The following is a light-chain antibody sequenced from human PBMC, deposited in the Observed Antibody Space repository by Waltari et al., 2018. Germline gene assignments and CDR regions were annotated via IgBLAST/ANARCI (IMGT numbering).Light chain of an antibody. CDR3: QSYDSSLSGSWV. Sequence: QSVLTQPPSVSGAPGQRVTISCTGSSSNIGAGYDVQWYQQLPGTAPKLPIYDNSNRPSGVPDRFSGSKSGTSASLAITGLQAEDEADYYCQSYDSSLSGSWVFGGGTKLTVL. J-gene: IGLJ3*02. CDR2: DNS. V-gene: IGLV1-40*01. CDR1: SSNIGAGYD.